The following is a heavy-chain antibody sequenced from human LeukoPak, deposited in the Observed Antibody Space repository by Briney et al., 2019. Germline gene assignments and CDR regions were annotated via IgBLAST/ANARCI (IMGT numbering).Heavy chain of an antibody. CDR1: GGSISSSSYY. V-gene: IGHV4-39*07. D-gene: IGHD3-9*01. CDR2: IYYSGST. J-gene: IGHJ4*02. Sequence: SETLSLTCTVSGGSISSSSYYWGWIRQPPGKGLEWIGSIYYSGSTYYNPSLQSRVTISIDTSKNQFSLKLRFVTAADTAVYYCARGVRYFDWLSNWGQGTLVTVSS. CDR3: ARGVRYFDWLSN.